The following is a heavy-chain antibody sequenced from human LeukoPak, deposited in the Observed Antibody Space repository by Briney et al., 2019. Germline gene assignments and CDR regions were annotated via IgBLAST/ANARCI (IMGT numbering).Heavy chain of an antibody. V-gene: IGHV3-23*01. CDR3: AKSIARDRLNTLDI. J-gene: IGHJ3*02. CDR2: ITDSGGFT. CDR1: GLTFSTFA. Sequence: PGGSLRLSCAASGLTFSTFAMSWVRQAPGKGLEWVSVITDSGGFTHNADSVKGRFTISRDNPKNTLYLQKNSLRADDTAVYYCAKSIARDRLNTLDIWGQGTMVTVSS. D-gene: IGHD5-24*01.